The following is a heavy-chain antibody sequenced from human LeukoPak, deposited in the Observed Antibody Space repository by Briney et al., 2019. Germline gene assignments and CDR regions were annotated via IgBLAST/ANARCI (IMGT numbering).Heavy chain of an antibody. J-gene: IGHJ4*02. D-gene: IGHD1-1*01. Sequence: GGSLRLSCSASGFTFSSYAMHWVRQAPGKGLEWVANIKQDGSERYYVDSVKGRFTISRDNAKNSLYLQMNSLRAEDTAVYYCARDRDWYTFDSWGQGVLVTVSS. CDR2: IKQDGSER. CDR3: ARDRDWYTFDS. V-gene: IGHV3-7*01. CDR1: GFTFSSYA.